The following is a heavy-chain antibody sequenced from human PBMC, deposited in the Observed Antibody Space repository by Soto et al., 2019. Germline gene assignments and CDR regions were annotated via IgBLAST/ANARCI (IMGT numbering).Heavy chain of an antibody. V-gene: IGHV4-59*01. D-gene: IGHD5-12*01. J-gene: IGHJ4*02. CDR2: IYYSGST. CDR3: ARVLTSDGYNPAYYFDY. CDR1: GGSISSYY. Sequence: SETLSLTCTVSGGSISSYYWSWIRQPPGKGLEWIGYIYYSGSTNYNPSLKSRVTISVDTSKNQFSLKLSSVTAADTAVYYCARVLTSDGYNPAYYFDYWGQGTLVTVSS.